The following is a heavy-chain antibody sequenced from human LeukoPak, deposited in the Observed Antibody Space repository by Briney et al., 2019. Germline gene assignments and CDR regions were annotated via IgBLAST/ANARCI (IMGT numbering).Heavy chain of an antibody. Sequence: GGSLRLSCAASGFTVSSYWMHWVRQASGKGLVWVSLISSDGSITTYADSVKGRFTISRDNAKNTLYLQMNSLRVEDTAVYYCARLGLWGQGTLVTVSS. CDR2: ISSDGSIT. CDR1: GFTVSSYW. CDR3: ARLGL. V-gene: IGHV3-74*01. J-gene: IGHJ5*02.